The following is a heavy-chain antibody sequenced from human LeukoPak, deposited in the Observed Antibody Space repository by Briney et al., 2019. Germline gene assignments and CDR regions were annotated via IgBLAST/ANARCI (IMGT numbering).Heavy chain of an antibody. D-gene: IGHD5-12*01. Sequence: PSETLSLTCAVYGGSFSGYYWSWIRQPPGMGLEWIGEINHSGSTNYNPSLKSRVTISVDTSKNQFSLKLSSVTAADTAVYYCARVLLEGATTWGTYYYYGMDVWGQGTTVTVSS. J-gene: IGHJ6*02. CDR1: GGSFSGYY. V-gene: IGHV4-34*01. CDR3: ARVLLEGATTWGTYYYYGMDV. CDR2: INHSGST.